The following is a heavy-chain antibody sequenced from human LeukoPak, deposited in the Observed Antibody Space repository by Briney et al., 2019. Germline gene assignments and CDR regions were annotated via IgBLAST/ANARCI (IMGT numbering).Heavy chain of an antibody. CDR2: IWYDGSNI. J-gene: IGHJ4*02. Sequence: GGSLRLSCAASGFTLSNYGMHWVRQAPGKGQEWVSVIWYDGSNIYYADSVKGRCNISRDNSKNTLYLQMNSLRAQDTAVYYCARNPITSSWYELLDYWGQGTLVTVSS. CDR1: GFTLSNYG. V-gene: IGHV3-33*01. CDR3: ARNPITSSWYELLDY. D-gene: IGHD6-13*01.